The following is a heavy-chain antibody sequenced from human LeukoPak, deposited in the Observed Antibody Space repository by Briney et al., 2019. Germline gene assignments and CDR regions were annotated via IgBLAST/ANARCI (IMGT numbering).Heavy chain of an antibody. J-gene: IGHJ3*02. D-gene: IGHD2-15*01. V-gene: IGHV3-9*03. CDR1: GFTLNDYA. Sequence: GRSLRLSCAVSGFTLNDYAMQWVRQAPGKGLEWVSGISYNGGTIGFADSVKGRFTISRDNAKNSLYLQMNSLRAEDMALYYCAKDGCSGGSCYGRSAFDIWGKGTMVTVSS. CDR3: AKDGCSGGSCYGRSAFDI. CDR2: ISYNGGTI.